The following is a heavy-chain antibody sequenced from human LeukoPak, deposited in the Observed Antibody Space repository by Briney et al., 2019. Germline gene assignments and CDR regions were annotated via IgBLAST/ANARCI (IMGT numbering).Heavy chain of an antibody. CDR1: GFTFSSYG. J-gene: IGHJ3*02. Sequence: PGGSLRLSCAASGFTFSSYGMHWVRQAPSKGLEWVAVISYDGSNKYYADSVKGRFTISRDNSKNTLYLQMNSLRAEDTAVYYCAKGGYDSSGYYYKGDAFDIWGQGTMVTVSS. V-gene: IGHV3-30*18. D-gene: IGHD3-22*01. CDR3: AKGGYDSSGYYYKGDAFDI. CDR2: ISYDGSNK.